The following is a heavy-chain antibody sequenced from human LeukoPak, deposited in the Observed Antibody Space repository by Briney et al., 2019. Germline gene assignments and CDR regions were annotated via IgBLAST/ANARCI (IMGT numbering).Heavy chain of an antibody. D-gene: IGHD6-19*01. CDR1: GGSISSSSYY. Sequence: SETLSLTCTVSGGSISSSSYYWGWIRQPPGKGLERIGSIYYSGSTYYNPSLKSRVTISVDTSKNQFSLKLSSVTAADTAVYYCARRDIAVALLDYWGQGTLVTVSS. CDR3: ARRDIAVALLDY. CDR2: IYYSGST. J-gene: IGHJ4*02. V-gene: IGHV4-39*01.